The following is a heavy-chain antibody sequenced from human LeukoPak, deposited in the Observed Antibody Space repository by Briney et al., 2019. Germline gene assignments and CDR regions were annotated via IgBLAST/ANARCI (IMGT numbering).Heavy chain of an antibody. CDR3: ARDRVDSHGPALDI. CDR2: TFYTGGS. D-gene: IGHD2-15*01. J-gene: IGHJ3*02. V-gene: IGHV4-59*11. Sequence: TPSETLSLTCTVSRGSISSHYWTWMRQPPGKGLEWIGYTFYTGGSNYNPSLKSRVTISVDTSKSRFSLKLSSVTAADTAIYYCARDRVDSHGPALDIWGQGTMVTVSS. CDR1: RGSISSHY.